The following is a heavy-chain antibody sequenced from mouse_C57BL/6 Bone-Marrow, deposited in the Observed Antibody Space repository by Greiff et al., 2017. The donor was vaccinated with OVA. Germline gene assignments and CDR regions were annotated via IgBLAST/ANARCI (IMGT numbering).Heavy chain of an antibody. CDR2: IDPENGDT. CDR1: GFNIKDDY. V-gene: IGHV14-4*01. J-gene: IGHJ2*01. Sequence: EVQLQQSGAELVRPGASDKLSCTASGFNIKDDYMHWVKERPEQGLEWIGWIDPENGDTEYASKFQGKATITADTSSKTVYLHLSSLTSEDTAVYYCTTYRYWGQGTTLTVSS. CDR3: TTYRY.